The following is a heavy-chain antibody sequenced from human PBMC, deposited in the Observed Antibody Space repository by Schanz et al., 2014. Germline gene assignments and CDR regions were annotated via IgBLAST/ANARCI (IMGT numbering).Heavy chain of an antibody. Sequence: QVQLVQSGAEVKKPGSSMKVSCKASGGTFNSYTINWVRQAPGQGLEWMGRIIPILGIANYAQKFQGRVTITADRSTSTAYMELRSLRSDDTAVYYCARDLISSGWYGWGQGTLVTVSS. CDR1: GGTFNSYT. CDR2: IIPILGIA. CDR3: ARDLISSGWYG. J-gene: IGHJ4*02. D-gene: IGHD6-19*01. V-gene: IGHV1-69*08.